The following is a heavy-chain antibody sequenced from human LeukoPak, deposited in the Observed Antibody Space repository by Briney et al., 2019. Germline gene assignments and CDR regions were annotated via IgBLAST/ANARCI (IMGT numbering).Heavy chain of an antibody. Sequence: GGSLRLSCAASGFNFGSYAMDWVRQAPGKGLEWVGDISYDGGYQSYAVSVRGRFTISRDNSKNTLFLQMNSLRPEDAAVYYCAKDLRGALGVVDYWGQGTLVTVSS. V-gene: IGHV3-30*18. J-gene: IGHJ4*02. CDR2: ISYDGGYQ. CDR1: GFNFGSYA. D-gene: IGHD3-10*01. CDR3: AKDLRGALGVVDY.